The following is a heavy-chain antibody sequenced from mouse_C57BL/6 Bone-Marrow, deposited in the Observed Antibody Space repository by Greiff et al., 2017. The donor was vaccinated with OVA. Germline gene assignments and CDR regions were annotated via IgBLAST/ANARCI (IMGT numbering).Heavy chain of an antibody. CDR2: IRNKANGYTT. D-gene: IGHD2-4*01. CDR1: GFTFTDYY. Sequence: EVNLVESGGGLVQPGGSLSLSCAASGFTFTDYYMSWVRQPPGKALEWLGFIRNKANGYTTEYSASVKGRFTISRDNSQSILYLQMNALRAEDSATYYCARYRLDYFDYWGQGTTLTVSS. CDR3: ARYRLDYFDY. J-gene: IGHJ2*01. V-gene: IGHV7-3*01.